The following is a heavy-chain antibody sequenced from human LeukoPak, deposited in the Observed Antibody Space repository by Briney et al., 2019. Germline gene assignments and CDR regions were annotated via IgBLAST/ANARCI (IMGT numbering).Heavy chain of an antibody. J-gene: IGHJ3*02. CDR2: ISYAGRNK. D-gene: IGHD2-15*01. CDR1: GFTFTKHW. Sequence: SGGSLRLTCVASGFTFTKHWMSWVRQAPGKGLEWVAVISYAGRNKYYADSVKGRFTISRDNSKNTLYLQMNTLRAEDTAVYYCARGQHRVAYSDDAFDIWGQGTMVTVSS. V-gene: IGHV3-30*03. CDR3: ARGQHRVAYSDDAFDI.